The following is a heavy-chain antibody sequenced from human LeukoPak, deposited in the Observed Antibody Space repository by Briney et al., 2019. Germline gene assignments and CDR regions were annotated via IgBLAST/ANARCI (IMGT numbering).Heavy chain of an antibody. D-gene: IGHD2-2*01. CDR3: AREGWDVVVVPAAIRDAFDI. J-gene: IGHJ3*02. CDR2: ISYDGSNK. Sequence: PGGSLRLSCAASGFTFSSYWMSWVRQAPGKGLEWVAVISYDGSNKYYADSVKGRFTISRDNSKNTLYLQMNSLRAEDTAVYYCAREGWDVVVVPAAIRDAFDIWGQGTMVTVSS. V-gene: IGHV3-30-3*01. CDR1: GFTFSSYW.